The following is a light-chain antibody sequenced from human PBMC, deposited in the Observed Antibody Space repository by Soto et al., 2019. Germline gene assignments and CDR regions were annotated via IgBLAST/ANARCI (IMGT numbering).Light chain of an antibody. V-gene: IGKV4-1*01. CDR1: QSVLYSSNNKNY. Sequence: DIVMTQSPDSLAVSMGERATINCKSSQSVLYSSNNKNYLAWYQKKPGQPPKLLIYWASTRESGVPDRFSGSGSGTDFTLTISSLQSEDFGVYYCQQNKDWPGTSGQGTKVDIK. CDR3: QQNKDWPGT. CDR2: WAS. J-gene: IGKJ1*01.